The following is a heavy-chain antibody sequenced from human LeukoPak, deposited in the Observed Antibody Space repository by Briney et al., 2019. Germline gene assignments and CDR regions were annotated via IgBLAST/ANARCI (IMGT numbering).Heavy chain of an antibody. CDR1: GFAVSSSY. Sequence: GGSLRLSCAGSGFAVSSSYMSWVRQAPGKGLEWVSVIYSGGSTYYADSVKGRLTISRDDSKNTLYLQLNSLRAEDTAVYYCAIATAGTNYYFDYWGQGTLVTVSS. CDR2: IYSGGST. J-gene: IGHJ4*02. D-gene: IGHD6-13*01. CDR3: AIATAGTNYYFDY. V-gene: IGHV3-66*01.